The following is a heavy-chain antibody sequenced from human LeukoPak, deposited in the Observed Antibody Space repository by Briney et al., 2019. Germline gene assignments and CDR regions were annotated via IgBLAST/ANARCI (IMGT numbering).Heavy chain of an antibody. CDR3: ARGPTTVVAPGFDY. V-gene: IGHV3-30-3*01. CDR1: GFTFSSYA. D-gene: IGHD4-23*01. J-gene: IGHJ4*02. CDR2: ISYDGNNK. Sequence: GRSLRLSCAASGFTFSSYAMHWVRQAPGKGLEWVAGISYDGNNKYYADSVKGRFTISRDNSKNTLYLQMNSLKPEDTAVFYCARGPTTVVAPGFDYWGQGTLVTVSS.